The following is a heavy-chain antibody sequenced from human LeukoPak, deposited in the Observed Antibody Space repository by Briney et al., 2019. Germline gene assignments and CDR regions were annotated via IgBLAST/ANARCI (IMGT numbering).Heavy chain of an antibody. CDR3: AKDRMIRGVMTAFHI. CDR1: GFTFGDYY. CDR2: ISSSGGTI. Sequence: PGGSLRLSCAASGFTFGDYYMSWIRQAPGKGLEWVSYISSSGGTIYCADSVKGRFTISRDNAKNSLYLQMNSLTSEDTALYHCAKDRMIRGVMTAFHIWGQGTVVTVSS. D-gene: IGHD3-10*01. J-gene: IGHJ3*02. V-gene: IGHV3-11*01.